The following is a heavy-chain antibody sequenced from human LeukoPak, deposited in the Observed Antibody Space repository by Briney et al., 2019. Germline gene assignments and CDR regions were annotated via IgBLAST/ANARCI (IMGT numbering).Heavy chain of an antibody. D-gene: IGHD2-2*03. J-gene: IGHJ5*02. V-gene: IGHV1-69*13. CDR2: IIPIFGTA. CDR1: GGTFSSYA. Sequence: ASVRVSCKASGGTFSSYAISWVRQAPGQGLEWMGGIIPIFGTANYAQKFQGRVTITADESTSTACMELSSLRSEDTAVYYCVRDFVGYCSSTSCLRWFDPWGQGTLVTVSS. CDR3: VRDFVGYCSSTSCLRWFDP.